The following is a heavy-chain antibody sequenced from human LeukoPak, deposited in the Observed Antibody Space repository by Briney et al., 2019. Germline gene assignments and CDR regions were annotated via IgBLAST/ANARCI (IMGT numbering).Heavy chain of an antibody. CDR1: GFTFSHYY. CDR3: VRVMLGGSKFFDL. D-gene: IGHD3-16*01. Sequence: PGGSLRLSCAGSGFTFSHYYIDWVRQAPGKGLEWVARIRNKANSYSIEYAASVKGRFTISRDDSKNSVYLQMNSLKSEDTADYYCVRVMLGGSKFFDLWGRGTLVTVSS. V-gene: IGHV3-72*01. CDR2: IRNKANSYSI. J-gene: IGHJ2*01.